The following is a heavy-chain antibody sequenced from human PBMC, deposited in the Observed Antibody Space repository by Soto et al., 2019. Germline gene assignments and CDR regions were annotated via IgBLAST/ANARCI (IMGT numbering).Heavy chain of an antibody. CDR1: GYTFTSYA. V-gene: IGHV1-3*01. CDR2: INAGNGNT. Sequence: ASVKVSCKASGYTFTSYAMHWVRQAPGQRLEWMGWINAGNGNTKYSQKFQGRVTITRDTSASTAYMELSSLRSEDTAVYYCARDAGSSWYYFDPWGQGTLVTVSS. CDR3: ARDAGSSWYYFDP. J-gene: IGHJ4*02. D-gene: IGHD6-13*01.